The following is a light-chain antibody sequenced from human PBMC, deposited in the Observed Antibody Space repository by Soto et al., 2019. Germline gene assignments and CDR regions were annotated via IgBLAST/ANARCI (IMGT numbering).Light chain of an antibody. CDR2: DAF. Sequence: EIVLTQSPATLSLSPGERATLSCGASQSVSGSYLAWYQQKPGLAPRLLMYDAFSRATGIPDRFSGSGSGTDFTLTIRRMETEDFAVYYCQHYGTSPRTFGQGTKVDIK. V-gene: IGKV3D-20*01. J-gene: IGKJ1*01. CDR3: QHYGTSPRT. CDR1: QSVSGSY.